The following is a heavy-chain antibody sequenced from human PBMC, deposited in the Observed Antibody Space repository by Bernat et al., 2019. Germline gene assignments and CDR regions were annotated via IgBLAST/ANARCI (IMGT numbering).Heavy chain of an antibody. CDR1: GFTFSSYG. J-gene: IGHJ4*02. Sequence: QVQLVESGGGVVQPGRSLRLSCAASGFTFSSYGMHWVRQAPGKGLEWVAVIWYDGSNKYYADSVKGRFTISRDNSKITLYLQMNSLRAEDTAVYYCARDGSSSWYVNYFDYWGQGTLVTVSS. D-gene: IGHD6-13*01. CDR2: IWYDGSNK. V-gene: IGHV3-33*01. CDR3: ARDGSSSWYVNYFDY.